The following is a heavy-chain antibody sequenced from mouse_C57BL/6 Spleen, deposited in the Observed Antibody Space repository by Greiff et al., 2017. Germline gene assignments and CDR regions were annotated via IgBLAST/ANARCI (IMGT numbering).Heavy chain of an antibody. CDR2: IWSGGST. V-gene: IGHV2-2*01. D-gene: IGHD2-3*01. CDR1: GFSLTSYG. Sequence: QVQLKQSGPGLVQPSQSLSITCTVSGFSLTSYGVHWVRQSPGKGLEWLGVIWSGGSTDYNAAFISRLSISKDNSKSQVFFKMNSLQADDTAIYYCARGGLLPYFDDWGQGTTLTVSS. J-gene: IGHJ2*01. CDR3: ARGGLLPYFDD.